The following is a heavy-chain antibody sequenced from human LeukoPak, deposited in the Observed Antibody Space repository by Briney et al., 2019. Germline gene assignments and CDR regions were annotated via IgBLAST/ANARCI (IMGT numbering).Heavy chain of an antibody. CDR1: GFTFSSYS. CDR3: ARGSGYSFDY. Sequence: PGGSPRLSCAASGFTFSSYSMNWVRQAPRKWLEWVSSISSSSSYIYYADSVKGRFTISRDNAKNSLYLQMNSLRAEDTAVYYCARGSGYSFDYWGQGTLVTASS. D-gene: IGHD3-3*01. J-gene: IGHJ4*02. V-gene: IGHV3-21*01. CDR2: ISSSSSYI.